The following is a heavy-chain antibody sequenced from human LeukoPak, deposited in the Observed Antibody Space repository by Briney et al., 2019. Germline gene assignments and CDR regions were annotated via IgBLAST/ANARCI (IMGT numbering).Heavy chain of an antibody. CDR3: ARDVGYSYGHKNWFDP. CDR2: INAGNGNT. J-gene: IGHJ5*02. Sequence: VASVKVSCKASGYTFTSYAMHWVRQAPGQRLEWMGWINAGNGNTKYSQEFQGRVTITRDTSASTAYMELSSLRSEDTAVYYCARDVGYSYGHKNWFDPWGQGTLVTVSS. D-gene: IGHD5-18*01. V-gene: IGHV1-3*03. CDR1: GYTFTSYA.